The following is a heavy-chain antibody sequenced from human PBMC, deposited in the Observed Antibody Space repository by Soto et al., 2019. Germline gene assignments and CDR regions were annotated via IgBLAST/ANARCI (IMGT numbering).Heavy chain of an antibody. CDR3: ARTGWPQSSYYFDY. J-gene: IGHJ4*02. D-gene: IGHD3-16*01. Sequence: GGSLRLSCAASGFSFSLFWMSWVRQTPGKGLEWVANINEDGSEKFFADSVKGRFTISRDNAKNSLSLQMNSLTANDTAVYYCARTGWPQSSYYFDYWGQGTLVTVSS. CDR2: INEDGSEK. V-gene: IGHV3-7*03. CDR1: GFSFSLFW.